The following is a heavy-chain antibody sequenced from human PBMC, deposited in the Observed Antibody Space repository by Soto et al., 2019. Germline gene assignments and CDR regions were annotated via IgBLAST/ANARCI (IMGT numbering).Heavy chain of an antibody. D-gene: IGHD2-15*01. J-gene: IGHJ3*02. V-gene: IGHV1-18*01. CDR1: GYTFTSYG. Sequence: ASVKVSCKASGYTFTSYGISWVRQAPGQGLEWMGWISAYNGNTNYAQKFQGRVTMTRDTSTSTVYMELSSLRSEDTAVYYCARDRSGGAFDIWGQGTMVTVSS. CDR2: ISAYNGNT. CDR3: ARDRSGGAFDI.